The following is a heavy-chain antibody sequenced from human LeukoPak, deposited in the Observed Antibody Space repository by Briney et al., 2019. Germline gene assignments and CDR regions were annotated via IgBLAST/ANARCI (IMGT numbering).Heavy chain of an antibody. CDR1: GFTCSNAW. V-gene: IGHV3-15*01. D-gene: IGHD3-10*01. Sequence: GGSLRLSCAASGFTCSNAWMSWVRQAPGKGLEWVGRIKSKTDGGTTDYAAPVKGRFTISRDDSKNTLYLQMNSLKTEDTAVYYCTTVYYGSGSYYNRFDYWGQGTLVTVSS. CDR3: TTVYYGSGSYYNRFDY. J-gene: IGHJ4*02. CDR2: IKSKTDGGTT.